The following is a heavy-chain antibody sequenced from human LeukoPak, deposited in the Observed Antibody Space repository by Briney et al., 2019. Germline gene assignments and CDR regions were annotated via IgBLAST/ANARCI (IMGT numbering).Heavy chain of an antibody. V-gene: IGHV1-2*02. CDR2: INPNSGGT. J-gene: IGHJ4*02. CDR1: GYTFTDYY. Sequence: ASVKVSCKASGYTFTDYYIHWVRQAPGQGLEWMGWINPNSGGTNYAPRFQGRVTMTRDTSITTAYMELNRLRSNDMAVYYCARGSWDYRNYVAYWGQGTLVTVSS. CDR3: ARGSWDYRNYVAY. D-gene: IGHD4-11*01.